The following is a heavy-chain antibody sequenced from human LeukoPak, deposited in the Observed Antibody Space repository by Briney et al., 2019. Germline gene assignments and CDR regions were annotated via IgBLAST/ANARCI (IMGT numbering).Heavy chain of an antibody. CDR1: GGSVSGGSHY. CDR3: ATTFGTVGALDPFGY. V-gene: IGHV4-61*01. CDR2: IYYTGGT. D-gene: IGHD3-16*01. J-gene: IGHJ4*02. Sequence: SETLSLTCTVSGGSVSGGSHYWSWIRQPPGKGLEWIGYIYYTGGTNYNPFLKSRVIISVDTSKIQFCLKLSSVTAPDTAVYYCATTFGTVGALDPFGYWGQGTLVTVSS.